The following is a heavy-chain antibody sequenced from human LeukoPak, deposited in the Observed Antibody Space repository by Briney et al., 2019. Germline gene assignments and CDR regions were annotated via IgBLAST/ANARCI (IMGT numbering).Heavy chain of an antibody. CDR1: GFTFSSYA. D-gene: IGHD3-10*01. CDR3: ARSVVRGVGVSAFDI. CDR2: ISGSGGST. V-gene: IGHV3-23*01. Sequence: GGSLRLSCAASGFTFSSYAMSWVRQAPGKGLEWVSAISGSGGSTYYADSVKGRFTISRDNAKNSLYLQMNSLRAEDTAVYYCARSVVRGVGVSAFDIWGQGTMVTVSS. J-gene: IGHJ3*02.